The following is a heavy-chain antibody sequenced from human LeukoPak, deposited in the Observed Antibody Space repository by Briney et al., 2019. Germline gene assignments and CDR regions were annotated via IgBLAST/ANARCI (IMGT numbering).Heavy chain of an antibody. J-gene: IGHJ4*02. CDR3: ARDLANYYDSSGAIDY. CDR2: IRSSSSYI. CDR1: GFTFSSYS. Sequence: KSGGSLRLSCAASGFTFSSYSMNWVRQAPGKGLEWVSSIRSSSSYIYYADSVKGRFTISRDNAKNSLYLQMNSLRAEDTAVYYCARDLANYYDSSGAIDYWGQGTLVTVSS. V-gene: IGHV3-21*01. D-gene: IGHD3-22*01.